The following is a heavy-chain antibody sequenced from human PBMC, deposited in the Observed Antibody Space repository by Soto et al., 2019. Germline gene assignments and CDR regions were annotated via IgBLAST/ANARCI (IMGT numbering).Heavy chain of an antibody. CDR1: GYTFTSYA. D-gene: IGHD3-22*01. CDR2: INAGNGNT. J-gene: IGHJ4*02. Sequence: ASVKVSCKASGYTFTSYAMHWVRQAPGQRLEWMGWINAGNGNTKYSQKFQGRVTITRDTSASTAYMELSSLRSEDTAVYYCARSHYYYDSSGYAFDYWGQGTLVTVSS. V-gene: IGHV1-3*01. CDR3: ARSHYYYDSSGYAFDY.